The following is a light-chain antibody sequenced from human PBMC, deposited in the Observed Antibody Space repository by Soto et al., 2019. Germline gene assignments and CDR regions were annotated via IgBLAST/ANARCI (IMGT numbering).Light chain of an antibody. CDR3: QQYNRYPWT. Sequence: DIQMTQFPSSLSASVGDRVNITCRASQAISTWLDWYQQKPERAPKSLIYAASRLQSGVPPRFSGSGSETDFTLTISSLQPEDFATYYCQQYNRYPWTFGQGTTVEIK. CDR1: QAISTW. CDR2: AAS. J-gene: IGKJ1*01. V-gene: IGKV1D-16*01.